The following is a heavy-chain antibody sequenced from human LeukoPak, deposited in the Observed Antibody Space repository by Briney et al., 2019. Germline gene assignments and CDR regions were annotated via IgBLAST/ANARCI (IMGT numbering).Heavy chain of an antibody. D-gene: IGHD3-3*01. V-gene: IGHV1-8*01. Sequence: VASVKVSCKASVYTFTSYDINWVRQATGQGLAWMGWMNPNSGNTGYAQKFQGRVTMTRKTSISTAYMELSSLRSEDTAVYYCARGRRYDFWSGYFKTKNWFDPWGQGTLVTVSS. CDR3: ARGRRYDFWSGYFKTKNWFDP. CDR1: VYTFTSYD. CDR2: MNPNSGNT. J-gene: IGHJ5*02.